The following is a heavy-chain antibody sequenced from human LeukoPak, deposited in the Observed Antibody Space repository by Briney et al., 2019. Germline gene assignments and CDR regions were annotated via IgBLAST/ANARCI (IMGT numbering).Heavy chain of an antibody. Sequence: PGGSLRLSCAASGFTFSSYSMNWVRQAPGKGLEWVSSISSSSSYIYYADSVKGRFTISRDNAKNSLYLQMKSLRAEDTAVYYCARRAGAYSHPYDYWGQGTLVTVSS. V-gene: IGHV3-21*04. CDR1: GFTFSSYS. CDR2: ISSSSSYI. D-gene: IGHD4/OR15-4a*01. J-gene: IGHJ4*02. CDR3: ARRAGAYSHPYDY.